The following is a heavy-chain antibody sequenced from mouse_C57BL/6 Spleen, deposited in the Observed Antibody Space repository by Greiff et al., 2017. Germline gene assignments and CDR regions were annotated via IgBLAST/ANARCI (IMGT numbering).Heavy chain of an antibody. CDR3: TRYGSSYVDYLDY. J-gene: IGHJ2*01. CDR2: IDPETGGT. Sequence: QVQLKESGAELVRPGASVTLSCKASGYTFTDYEMHWVKQTPVHGLEWIGAIDPETGGTAYNQKFKGKAILTADKSSSTAYMELRSLTSEDSAVYYGTRYGSSYVDYLDYWGQGTTLTVSS. CDR1: GYTFTDYE. D-gene: IGHD1-1*01. V-gene: IGHV1-15*01.